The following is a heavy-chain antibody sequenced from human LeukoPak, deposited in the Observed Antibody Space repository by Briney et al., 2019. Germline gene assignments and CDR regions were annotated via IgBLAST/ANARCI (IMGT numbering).Heavy chain of an antibody. Sequence: SETLSLTCTVSGDSINSYYWSWIRQPPGKGLEWIGHIYSTGSTTYSPSLKSRVIMSVDTSKNQFSLKVTSVTAADTAVYYCARHRSDGSYPLDSWGQGALVTVSS. CDR3: ARHRSDGSYPLDS. CDR1: GDSINSYY. J-gene: IGHJ4*02. CDR2: IYSTGST. V-gene: IGHV4-59*08. D-gene: IGHD5-24*01.